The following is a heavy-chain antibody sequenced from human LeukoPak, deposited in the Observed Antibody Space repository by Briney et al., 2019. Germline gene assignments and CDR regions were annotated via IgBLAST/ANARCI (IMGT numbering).Heavy chain of an antibody. V-gene: IGHV1-69*13. D-gene: IGHD1-26*01. Sequence: ASVKVSCKASGGTVTTYTLTWVRQAPGQGLEWMGGIIPIFGTPNYAQKFQGRVTITADESTSTAYMELSSLRSEDTAVYYCARGSPGIVGADDAFDIWGQGTMVTVSS. CDR3: ARGSPGIVGADDAFDI. CDR2: IIPIFGTP. J-gene: IGHJ3*02. CDR1: GGTVTTYT.